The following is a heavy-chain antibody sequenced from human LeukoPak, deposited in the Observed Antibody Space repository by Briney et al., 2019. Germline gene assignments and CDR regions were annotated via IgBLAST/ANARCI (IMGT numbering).Heavy chain of an antibody. Sequence: PGRSLRLSCAASGFPFSSYSMTWVRQAPGKGLEWVANIKPDGTTKFYVDSVKSRFTISRDNALNSLYLQMNSLRAEDTAIYYCARSIPYGTTWYGRSDYWGQGTLVTVSS. D-gene: IGHD6-13*01. CDR3: ARSIPYGTTWYGRSDY. V-gene: IGHV3-7*03. CDR1: GFPFSSYS. J-gene: IGHJ4*02. CDR2: IKPDGTTK.